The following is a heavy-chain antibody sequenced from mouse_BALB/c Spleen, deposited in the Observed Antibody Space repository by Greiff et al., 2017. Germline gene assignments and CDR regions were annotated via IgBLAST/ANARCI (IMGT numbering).Heavy chain of an antibody. V-gene: IGHV10-1*02. CDR2: IRSKSNNYAT. D-gene: IGHD4-1*01. Sequence: EVQVVESGGGLVQPKGSLKLSCAASGFTFNTYAMNWVRQAPGKGLEWVARIRSKSNNYATYYADSVKDRFTISRDDSQSMLYLQMNNLKTEDTAMYYCVLLGRYAMDYWGQGTSVTVSS. J-gene: IGHJ4*01. CDR1: GFTFNTYA. CDR3: VLLGRYAMDY.